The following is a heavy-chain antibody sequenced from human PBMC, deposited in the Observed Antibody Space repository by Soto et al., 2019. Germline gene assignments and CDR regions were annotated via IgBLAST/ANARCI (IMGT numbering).Heavy chain of an antibody. J-gene: IGHJ3*02. D-gene: IGHD2-21*02. CDR1: GGSFSGYY. Sequence: QVQLQQWGAGLLKPSETLSLTCAVYGGSFSGYYWSWIRQPPGKGLEWIGEINHSGSTNYNPSLKNRVTISVDTSKNQFSLKLSSVTAADTAVYYCARLALLFHGAFDIWGQGTMVTVSS. CDR3: ARLALLFHGAFDI. CDR2: INHSGST. V-gene: IGHV4-34*01.